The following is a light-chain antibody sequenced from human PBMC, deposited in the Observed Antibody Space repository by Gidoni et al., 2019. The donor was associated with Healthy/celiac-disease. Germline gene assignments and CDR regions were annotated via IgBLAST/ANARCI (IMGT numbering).Light chain of an antibody. Sequence: GDRVTITCRASPGISSYLAWYQQKPGKAPKLLIYAASTLQSGVPSRFSGSGSGTEFTLTISSLQPEDFATYYCQQLNSYPPGCSFGQGTKLEIK. CDR1: PGISSY. CDR3: QQLNSYPPGCS. V-gene: IGKV1-9*01. CDR2: AAS. J-gene: IGKJ2*04.